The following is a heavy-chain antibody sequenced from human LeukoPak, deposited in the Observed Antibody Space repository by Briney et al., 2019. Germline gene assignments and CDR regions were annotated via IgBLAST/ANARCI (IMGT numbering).Heavy chain of an antibody. J-gene: IGHJ5*02. CDR3: ARASPTTNKGAYGWCDP. CDR1: GGSISGYY. V-gene: IGHV4-4*07. Sequence: SDTLSLTCTASGGSISGYYRSWIRQPAGQGPEWIGRIYPSGSTTYNPSHKSRVTMSVDTTEDQIPRKLSSVTAAVTAVYSAARASPTTNKGAYGWCDPWGQGTLVTVSS. D-gene: IGHD1-14*01. CDR2: IYPSGST.